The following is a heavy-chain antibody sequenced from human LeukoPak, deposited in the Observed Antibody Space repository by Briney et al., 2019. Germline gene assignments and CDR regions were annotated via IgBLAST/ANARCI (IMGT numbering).Heavy chain of an antibody. CDR3: ARGLDDFWSGYWYG. Sequence: SVKVSCMASGGTFSSYAISWVRQAPGQGLEWMGGIIPIFGTANYAQKFQGRVTITTDESTSTAYMELSSLRSEDTVVYYCARGLDDFWSGYWYGWGQGTLVTVSS. CDR1: GGTFSSYA. D-gene: IGHD3-3*01. CDR2: IIPIFGTA. J-gene: IGHJ4*02. V-gene: IGHV1-69*05.